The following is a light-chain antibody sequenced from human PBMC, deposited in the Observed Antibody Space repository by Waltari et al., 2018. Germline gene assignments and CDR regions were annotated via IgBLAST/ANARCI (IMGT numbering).Light chain of an antibody. CDR3: QHYVRLPVT. J-gene: IGKJ1*01. CDR1: HSVGRI. CDR2: GES. V-gene: IGKV3-20*01. Sequence: EIVLTQSPGTLSLYPGERVTLSCRDSHSVGRIFVWYHQKPGHAPRLLMYGESIRATGIPDRFSGSGSGTDFSLTISILEPEDFAVYYCQHYVRLPVTFGQGTKVEIK.